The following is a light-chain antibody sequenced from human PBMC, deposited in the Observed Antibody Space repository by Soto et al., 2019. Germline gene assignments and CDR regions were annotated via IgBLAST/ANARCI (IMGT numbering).Light chain of an antibody. Sequence: IPMTQSPSSLSASVGDRVTITCRASQTISTYLNWYQQNPGKAPKLLIYAASSLQSGVPSRFSGSGSGTDFTLTISSLQPEDFATYYCQQSSNIPYTFGQGTKLEIK. V-gene: IGKV1-39*01. J-gene: IGKJ2*01. CDR1: QTISTY. CDR2: AAS. CDR3: QQSSNIPYT.